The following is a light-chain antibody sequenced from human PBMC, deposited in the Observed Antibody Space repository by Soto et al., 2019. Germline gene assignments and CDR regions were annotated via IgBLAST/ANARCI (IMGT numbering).Light chain of an antibody. CDR2: GAS. Sequence: EIVMTQSPANLSVSQGVGATLSCWASQPVSDKLAWYQQKPGQAPRLLIYGASARALGIPDRFSGSGSGTEFSLTISNLQPDDCATYYCQQYENYWTFGQGTKVDIK. V-gene: IGKV3-15*01. CDR3: QQYENYWT. J-gene: IGKJ1*01. CDR1: QPVSDK.